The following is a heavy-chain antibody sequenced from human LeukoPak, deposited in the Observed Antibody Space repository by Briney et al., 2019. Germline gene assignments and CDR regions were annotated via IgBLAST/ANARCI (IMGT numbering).Heavy chain of an antibody. CDR3: ARDKGYSYGHCFDY. CDR2: ILYDGSTK. Sequence: GRSLRLSCAASGFTFSTFSMHWVRQAPGKGLEWVALILYDGSTKYYADSVKGRFTASRDNSKNTLYLEMNSLRAEDTAVYYCARDKGYSYGHCFDYWGQGTLVTVSS. D-gene: IGHD5-18*01. CDR1: GFTFSTFS. V-gene: IGHV3-30-3*01. J-gene: IGHJ4*02.